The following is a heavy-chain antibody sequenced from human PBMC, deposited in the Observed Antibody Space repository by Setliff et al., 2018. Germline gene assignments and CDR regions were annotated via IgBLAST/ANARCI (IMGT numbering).Heavy chain of an antibody. Sequence: GASVKVSCKTSGYTFITYAFHWVRQAPRQRLEWMGWISAYNGNTNYAQKLQGRVTMTTDTSTSTAYMELRSLRSDDTAVYYCARFSSSGWSEGDYWGQGTLVTVSS. V-gene: IGHV1-18*01. CDR1: GYTFITYA. CDR2: ISAYNGNT. J-gene: IGHJ4*02. D-gene: IGHD6-19*01. CDR3: ARFSSSGWSEGDY.